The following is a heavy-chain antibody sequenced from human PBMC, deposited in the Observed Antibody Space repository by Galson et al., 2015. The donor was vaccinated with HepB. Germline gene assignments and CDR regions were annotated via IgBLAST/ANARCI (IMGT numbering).Heavy chain of an antibody. V-gene: IGHV3-23*01. Sequence: SLRLSCAASGFTFSSYAMSWVRQAPGKGLEWVSAISGSGGSTYYADSVKGRFTISRDNSKNTLYLQMNSLRAEDTAVYYCAKVYSSSWYYFDYWGQGTLVTVSS. CDR1: GFTFSSYA. D-gene: IGHD6-13*01. CDR2: ISGSGGST. J-gene: IGHJ4*02. CDR3: AKVYSSSWYYFDY.